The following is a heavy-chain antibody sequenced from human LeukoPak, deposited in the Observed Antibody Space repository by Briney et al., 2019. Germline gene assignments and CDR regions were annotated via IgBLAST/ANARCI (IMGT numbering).Heavy chain of an antibody. D-gene: IGHD3-10*01. V-gene: IGHV4-34*01. CDR2: INHSGST. J-gene: IGHJ4*02. Sequence: SETLSLTCTVSGASISSYYWSWIRQPPGKGLEWIGEINHSGSTNYNPSLKSRVTISVDTSKNQFSLKLSSVTAADTAVYYCARRKTTMVRGVIDYWGQGTLVTVSS. CDR1: GASISSYY. CDR3: ARRKTTMVRGVIDY.